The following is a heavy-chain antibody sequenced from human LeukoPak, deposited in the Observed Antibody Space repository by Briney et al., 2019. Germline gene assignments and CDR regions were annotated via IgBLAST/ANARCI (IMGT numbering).Heavy chain of an antibody. CDR2: INPSGGST. CDR3: ARRVVPAAIMGNDAFDI. V-gene: IGHV1-46*01. J-gene: IGHJ3*02. CDR1: GYTFTSYY. D-gene: IGHD2-2*02. Sequence: GASVKVSCKASGYTFTSYYMHWVRQAPGQGLEWMGIINPSGGSTSYAQKFQGRVTMTRDMSTSTVYMELSSLRSEDTAVYYCARRVVPAAIMGNDAFDIWGQGTMVTVSS.